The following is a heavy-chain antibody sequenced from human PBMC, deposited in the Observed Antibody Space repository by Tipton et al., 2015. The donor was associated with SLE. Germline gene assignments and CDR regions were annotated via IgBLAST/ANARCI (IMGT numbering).Heavy chain of an antibody. CDR1: GGSISSGGYY. J-gene: IGHJ4*02. V-gene: IGHV4-31*03. CDR3: ASGRGPYDFWSGSYFDY. D-gene: IGHD3-3*01. CDR2: IYYSGST. Sequence: TLSLTCTVSGGSISSGGYYWSWIRQHPGKGLEWIGYIYYSGSTYYNPSLKSRVTISVDTSKNQFSLKLSSVTAADTAVYYCASGRGPYDFWSGSYFDYWGQGTLVTVSS.